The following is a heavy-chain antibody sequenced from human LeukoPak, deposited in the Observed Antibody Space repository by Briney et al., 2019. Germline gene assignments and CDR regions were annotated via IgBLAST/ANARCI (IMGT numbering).Heavy chain of an antibody. J-gene: IGHJ3*02. D-gene: IGHD3-22*01. CDR1: GGFISSYY. Sequence: SETLSLTCTVSGGFISSYYWSWIRQPPGKGLEWIGYIYYSGSTNYNPSLKSRVTISVDTSKNQFSLKLSSVTAADTAVYYCARDIRYYDSSGYSLDAFDIWGQGTMVTVSS. V-gene: IGHV4-59*12. CDR3: ARDIRYYDSSGYSLDAFDI. CDR2: IYYSGST.